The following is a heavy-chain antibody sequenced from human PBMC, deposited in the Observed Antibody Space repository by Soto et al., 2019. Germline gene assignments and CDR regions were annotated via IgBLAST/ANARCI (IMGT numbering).Heavy chain of an antibody. CDR1: GGSIIRGGYS. CDR3: ARVPDY. Sequence: QLQLQESGSGLVKPSQTLSLTCAVSGGSIIRGGYSWSWVRQPPGKGLEWIGYMYHNGSTYYNPYLKSRVTISIDRSKNQFSLKLSSVTAADTAVYYCARVPDYWGQGILVTVSS. CDR2: MYHNGST. D-gene: IGHD2-2*01. J-gene: IGHJ4*02. V-gene: IGHV4-30-2*01.